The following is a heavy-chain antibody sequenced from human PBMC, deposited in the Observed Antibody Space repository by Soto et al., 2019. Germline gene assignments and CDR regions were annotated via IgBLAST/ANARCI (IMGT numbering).Heavy chain of an antibody. CDR1: GGSISSSSYY. CDR3: AREDDYGDYTPIDY. V-gene: IGHV4-39*01. CDR2: IYYSGST. D-gene: IGHD4-17*01. Sequence: QLQLQESGPGLVKPSETLSLTCTVSGGSISSSSYYWGWIRQPPGKGLEWIGSIYYSGSTYYNPSLKSRVTISVDTSKNQFSLKLSSVTAADTAVYYCAREDDYGDYTPIDYWGQGTLVTVSS. J-gene: IGHJ4*02.